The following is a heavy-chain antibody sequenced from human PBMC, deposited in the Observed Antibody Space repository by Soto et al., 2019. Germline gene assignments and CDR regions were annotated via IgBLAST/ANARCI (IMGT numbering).Heavy chain of an antibody. CDR3: ARASGSYLFDY. D-gene: IGHD1-26*01. J-gene: IGHJ4*02. CDR1: GGSVSSGSYY. Sequence: SETLSLTCTVSGGSVSSGSYYWSWIRQPPGKGLEWIGYIYYSGSTNYNPSLKSRVTISVDTSKNQFSLKLSSVTAADTAVYYCARASGSYLFDYWGQGTLVTVS. V-gene: IGHV4-61*01. CDR2: IYYSGST.